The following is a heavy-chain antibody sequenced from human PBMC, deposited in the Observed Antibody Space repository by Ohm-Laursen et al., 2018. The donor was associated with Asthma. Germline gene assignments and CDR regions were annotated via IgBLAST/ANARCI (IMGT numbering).Heavy chain of an antibody. D-gene: IGHD3-3*01. CDR2: ISYDGSNK. Sequence: SLRLSCAASGFTFSSYGMHWVRQAPGKGLEWVAVISYDGSNKYYADSVKGRFTISRDNSKNTLYLQMNSLRAEDTAVYYCARGGRAPRGLTIFGVPQTYYYGMDVWGQGTTVTVSS. V-gene: IGHV3-30*03. CDR3: ARGGRAPRGLTIFGVPQTYYYGMDV. CDR1: GFTFSSYG. J-gene: IGHJ6*02.